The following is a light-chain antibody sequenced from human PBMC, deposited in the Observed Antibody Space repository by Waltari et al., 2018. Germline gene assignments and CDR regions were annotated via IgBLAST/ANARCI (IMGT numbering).Light chain of an antibody. CDR1: QSVLYSSNNKNY. Sequence: DIVMTQSPDSLAVSLGERATINCKSSQSVLYSSNNKNYLAWYQQKPGQPPKLLIYWASIRESGVPDRFSGSGSGTDFTLTISSLQTEDVAVYYCQQYHNEPPTFGQGTRVEIK. CDR2: WAS. V-gene: IGKV4-1*01. J-gene: IGKJ1*01. CDR3: QQYHNEPPT.